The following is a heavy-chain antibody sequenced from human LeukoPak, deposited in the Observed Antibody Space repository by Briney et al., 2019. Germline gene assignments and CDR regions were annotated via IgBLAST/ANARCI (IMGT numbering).Heavy chain of an antibody. D-gene: IGHD2-2*01. V-gene: IGHV4-59*01. J-gene: IGHJ6*03. Sequence: PSETLSLTCAVYGGSFSSYYWSWIRQPPGKGLEWIGYIYYSGSTNCNPSLKSRVTISVDTSKNQFSLKLSSVTAADTAVYYCARVSGYCSSTSCYGVYYYYYYMDVWGKGTTVTISS. CDR3: ARVSGYCSSTSCYGVYYYYYYMDV. CDR1: GGSFSSYY. CDR2: IYYSGST.